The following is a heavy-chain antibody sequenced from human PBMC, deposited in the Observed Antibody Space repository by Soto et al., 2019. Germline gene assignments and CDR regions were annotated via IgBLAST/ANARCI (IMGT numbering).Heavy chain of an antibody. J-gene: IGHJ6*02. CDR3: ARDARFLEWLPSYGMDV. Sequence: GGSLSLSCAASGFPFSSYIMNWVRQAPGKGLEWVSYISSSSSTIYYADSVKGRFTISRDNAKNSLYLQMDSLRDEDTAVYYCARDARFLEWLPSYGMDVWGQGTTVTVSS. CDR1: GFPFSSYI. D-gene: IGHD3-3*01. V-gene: IGHV3-48*02. CDR2: ISSSSSTI.